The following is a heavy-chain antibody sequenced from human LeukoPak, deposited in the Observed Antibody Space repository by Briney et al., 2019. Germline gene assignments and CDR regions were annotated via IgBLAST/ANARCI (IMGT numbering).Heavy chain of an antibody. V-gene: IGHV4-39*01. D-gene: IGHD3-22*01. J-gene: IGHJ4*02. CDR2: IYYSGST. Sequence: SETLSLTCVVSGGSISNSNWWGWIRQPPGKGLEWIGSIYYSGSTYYNPSLKSRVTISVDTSKNQFSLKLSSVTAADTAVYYCARHSFFYDSSGYLDYWGQGTLVTISS. CDR1: GGSISNSNW. CDR3: ARHSFFYDSSGYLDY.